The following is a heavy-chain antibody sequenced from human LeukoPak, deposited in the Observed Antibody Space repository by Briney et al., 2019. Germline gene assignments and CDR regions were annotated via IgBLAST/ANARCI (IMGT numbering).Heavy chain of an antibody. J-gene: IGHJ4*02. CDR3: ARRGYGDYAPFDY. CDR1: GFTVSSNY. Sequence: GGSLRLSCAVSGFTVSSNYMSWVRQAPGEGLQWVSIIYSGGSTYYADSVKGRFTISRDNSKNTLYLQMNSLRAEDTAVYYCARRGYGDYAPFDYWGQGTLVTVSS. V-gene: IGHV3-66*04. D-gene: IGHD4-17*01. CDR2: IYSGGST.